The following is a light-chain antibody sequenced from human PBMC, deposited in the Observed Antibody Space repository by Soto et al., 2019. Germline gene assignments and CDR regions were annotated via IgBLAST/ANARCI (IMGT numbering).Light chain of an antibody. CDR1: SSNIGNEY. J-gene: IGLJ2*01. Sequence: QSALTQPPSVSAAPGQKVTISCSGSSSNIGNEYVSWYQHLPGTAPKLVIYDNNKRPSGIPDRFSGSKSGTSATLDITGPQTGDEAEYYCATWDSSLSGVVFGGGTKLTVL. V-gene: IGLV1-51*01. CDR2: DNN. CDR3: ATWDSSLSGVV.